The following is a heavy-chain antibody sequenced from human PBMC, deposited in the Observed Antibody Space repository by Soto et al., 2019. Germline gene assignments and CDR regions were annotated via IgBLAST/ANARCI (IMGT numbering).Heavy chain of an antibody. D-gene: IGHD6-13*01. CDR3: AKDIGSSWTGLGDAFDI. CDR2: ISWNSGSI. Sequence: SLRLSCAASGFTFDDYAMHWVRQAPGKGLEWVSGISWNSGSIGYADSVKGRFTISRDNAKNSLYLQMNSLRAEDTALYYCAKDIGSSWTGLGDAFDIWGQGTMVTVSS. CDR1: GFTFDDYA. V-gene: IGHV3-9*01. J-gene: IGHJ3*02.